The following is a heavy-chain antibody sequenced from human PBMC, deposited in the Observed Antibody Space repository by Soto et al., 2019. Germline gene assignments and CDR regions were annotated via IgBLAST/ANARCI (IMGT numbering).Heavy chain of an antibody. CDR2: ISSSGSTI. CDR1: GFTFSDYY. Sequence: QVQLVESGGGLVQPGGSLRLSCAASGFTFSDYYMSWIRQAPGKGLEWVSYISSSGSTIYYAASVKGRFTISRDNAKNSLYLQMNSLRAEDTAVYYCARDGVFDYGDSVGNWFDPWGQGTLVTVSS. CDR3: ARDGVFDYGDSVGNWFDP. V-gene: IGHV3-11*01. D-gene: IGHD4-17*01. J-gene: IGHJ5*02.